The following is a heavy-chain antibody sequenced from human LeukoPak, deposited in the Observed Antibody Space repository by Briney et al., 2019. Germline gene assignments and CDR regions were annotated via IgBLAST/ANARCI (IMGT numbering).Heavy chain of an antibody. V-gene: IGHV4-34*01. J-gene: IGHJ6*03. CDR3: ARRWNYGRNYYIDV. CDR1: GVSFSNYY. Sequence: SETLSLTCAVYGVSFSNYYWSWIRQTPGKGMEWIGEINDSGRTNYNPSLMSRVTVSVDTSKNQFSLRLTSVTATDTAVYYCARRWNYGRNYYIDVWGKGATVSVSS. D-gene: IGHD1-7*01. CDR2: INDSGRT.